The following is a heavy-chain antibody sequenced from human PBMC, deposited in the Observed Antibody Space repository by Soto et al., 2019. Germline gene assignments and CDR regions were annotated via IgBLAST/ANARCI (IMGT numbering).Heavy chain of an antibody. CDR3: ARTIFGVVTGYYFDY. Sequence: ASVKVSCKASGYTFTSYGISWVRQAPGQGLEWMGWISAYNGNTNYAQKLQGRVTMTTDTSTSTAYMELRSLRSDDTAVYYCARTIFGVVTGYYFDYWGQGTLVTVYS. D-gene: IGHD3-3*01. CDR2: ISAYNGNT. CDR1: GYTFTSYG. J-gene: IGHJ4*02. V-gene: IGHV1-18*01.